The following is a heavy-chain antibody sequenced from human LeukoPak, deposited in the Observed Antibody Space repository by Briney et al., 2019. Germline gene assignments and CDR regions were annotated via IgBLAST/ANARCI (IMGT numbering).Heavy chain of an antibody. CDR2: IKQDGSEK. Sequence: GGSLRLSCAASGFTFSGYWMSWVRQAPGKGLEWVANIKQDGSEKYYVDSVKGRFTISRDNAKNSLYLQMNSLRAEDTAVYYCAREGGYTKGDYWGQGTLVTVSS. D-gene: IGHD5-24*01. CDR3: AREGGYTKGDY. V-gene: IGHV3-7*01. J-gene: IGHJ4*02. CDR1: GFTFSGYW.